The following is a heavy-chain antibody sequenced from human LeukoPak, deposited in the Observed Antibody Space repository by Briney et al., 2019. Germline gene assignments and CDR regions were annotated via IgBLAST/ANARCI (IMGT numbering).Heavy chain of an antibody. J-gene: IGHJ5*02. Sequence: PSETLSLTCTVSGGSISSGGYYWSWIRQHPGKGLEWIGYIYYSGSTYYNPSLKSRVTISVDTSKNQFSLKLSSVTAADTAVYYCARLLGYCSSTSCHSDPWGQRTLVTVSS. CDR2: IYYSGST. D-gene: IGHD2-2*01. CDR1: GGSISSGGYY. CDR3: ARLLGYCSSTSCHSDP. V-gene: IGHV4-31*03.